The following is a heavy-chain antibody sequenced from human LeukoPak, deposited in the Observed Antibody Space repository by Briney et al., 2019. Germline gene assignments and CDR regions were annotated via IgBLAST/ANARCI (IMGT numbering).Heavy chain of an antibody. Sequence: GGSLRLSCAASGFTFSSYGMHWVRQAPGKGLEWVAYIKFDGSNEQYADSVKGRFSISRDSSKNILYLQMNSLRAEDTAVYYCARLSDILTGYYWYWGQGTLVTVSS. D-gene: IGHD3-9*01. CDR3: ARLSDILTGYYWY. J-gene: IGHJ4*02. CDR2: IKFDGSNE. CDR1: GFTFSSYG. V-gene: IGHV3-30*19.